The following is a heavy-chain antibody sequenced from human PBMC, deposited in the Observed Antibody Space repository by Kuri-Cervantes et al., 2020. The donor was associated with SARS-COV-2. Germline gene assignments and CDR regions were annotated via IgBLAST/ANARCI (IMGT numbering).Heavy chain of an antibody. CDR3: ARGYGEIDY. V-gene: IGHV4-34*01. CDR1: GGSFSGYS. Sequence: SETLSLTCAVYGGSFSGYSWSWIRQPPGKGLEWIGEIYHSGTTNYNPSLKSRVTISVDTSKNQFSLKLSSVTAADTAVYYCARGYGEIDYWGQGTLVTVSS. D-gene: IGHD3-10*01. CDR2: IYHSGTT. J-gene: IGHJ4*02.